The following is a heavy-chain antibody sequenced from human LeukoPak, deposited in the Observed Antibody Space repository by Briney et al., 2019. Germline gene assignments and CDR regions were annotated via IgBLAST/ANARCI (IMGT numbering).Heavy chain of an antibody. Sequence: GGSLRLSCAASXXTFXSXXXXXVXXXPGXXLXWXSYISSSSSTTYYADSVKGRFTISRDNAKNSVFLQMNILRDEDTAVYYCARDYGDYGEYFDYWGQGTLVTVSS. CDR2: ISSSSSTT. CDR3: ARDYGDYGEYFDY. J-gene: IGHJ4*02. CDR1: XXTFXSXX. V-gene: IGHV3-48*02. D-gene: IGHD4-17*01.